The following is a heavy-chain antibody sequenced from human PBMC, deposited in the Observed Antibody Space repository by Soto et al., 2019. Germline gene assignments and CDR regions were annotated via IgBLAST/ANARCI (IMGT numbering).Heavy chain of an antibody. Sequence: QITLKESGPTLVKPTQTLTLTCTFSGFSLSTSGVGVGWIRQPPGKALEWLALIYWDDDKRYSPSLKSRLTITKDTSKNQVVLTMTNMDPVDTATYYWAHIRGYQAAFSYYMDVWGKGTTVTVSS. J-gene: IGHJ6*03. CDR2: IYWDDDK. D-gene: IGHD2-2*01. CDR1: GFSLSTSGVG. CDR3: AHIRGYQAAFSYYMDV. V-gene: IGHV2-5*02.